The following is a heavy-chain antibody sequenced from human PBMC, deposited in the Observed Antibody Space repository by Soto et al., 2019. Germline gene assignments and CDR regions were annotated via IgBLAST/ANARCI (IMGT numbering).Heavy chain of an antibody. V-gene: IGHV3-11*06. Sequence: LRLSCAASGFTFSDYYMSWIRQAPGKGLEYISYISSSSGSTNYADSVKGRFTISRDNAKNSLYLQMSSLRAEDTAVYYCARDRGGYDRLYYYHGMDVWGQGTTVTVSS. CDR1: GFTFSDYY. CDR3: ARDRGGYDRLYYYHGMDV. CDR2: ISSSSGST. D-gene: IGHD5-12*01. J-gene: IGHJ6*02.